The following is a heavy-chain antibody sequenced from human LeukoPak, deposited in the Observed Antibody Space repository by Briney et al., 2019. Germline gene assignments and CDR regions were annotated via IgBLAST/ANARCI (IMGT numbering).Heavy chain of an antibody. CDR2: IFHSGST. CDR1: GGSISNGDYS. J-gene: IGHJ3*02. Sequence: PSQTLSLTCAVSGGSISNGDYSWSWIRQPPGKGLEWIGYIFHSGSTSYNPSLKSRVTISIDRSKNQFSLKLSSVTAADTAVYYCARGLGDAFDIWGQGTMVTVSS. V-gene: IGHV4-30-2*01. D-gene: IGHD6-19*01. CDR3: ARGLGDAFDI.